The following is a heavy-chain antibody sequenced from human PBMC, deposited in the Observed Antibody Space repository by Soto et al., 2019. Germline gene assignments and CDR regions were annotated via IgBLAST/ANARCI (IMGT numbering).Heavy chain of an antibody. CDR1: GFTFSSYS. D-gene: IGHD4-17*01. Sequence: PGGSLRLSCAASGFTFSSYSMNWVRQAPGKGLEWVSYISSSSSTIYYADSVKGRFTISRDNAKNSLYLQMNSLRDEDTAVYYCARVPSRSVTSRGDYFDYWGQGTLVTVSS. J-gene: IGHJ4*02. CDR2: ISSSSSTI. CDR3: ARVPSRSVTSRGDYFDY. V-gene: IGHV3-48*02.